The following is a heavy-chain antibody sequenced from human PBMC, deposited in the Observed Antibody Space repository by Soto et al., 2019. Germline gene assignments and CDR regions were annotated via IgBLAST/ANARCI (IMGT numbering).Heavy chain of an antibody. V-gene: IGHV3-7*01. D-gene: IGHD5-12*01. CDR3: ARTGEMATISLYYYYGMDV. CDR2: IKQDGSEK. Sequence: PGGSLRLSCAASGFTFSSYWMSWVRQAPGKGLEWVANIKQDGSEKYYVDSVKGRFTISRDNAKNSLYLQMSSLRAEDTAVYYCARTGEMATISLYYYYGMDVWGQGTTVTVSS. J-gene: IGHJ6*02. CDR1: GFTFSSYW.